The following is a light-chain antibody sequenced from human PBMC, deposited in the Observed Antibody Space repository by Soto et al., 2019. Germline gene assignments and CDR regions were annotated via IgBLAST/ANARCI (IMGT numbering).Light chain of an antibody. J-gene: IGKJ1*01. V-gene: IGKV3-20*01. Sequence: EIVLTQSPGTLSLSTGERATLSCRASQSVSSSYLAWYQQKPGQAPRLLIYGTSSRATAIPDRFSGSGSGTDFTLTFSRLEPEDFAVYYCQQYGSSSWTFGQGTKVDIK. CDR3: QQYGSSSWT. CDR2: GTS. CDR1: QSVSSSY.